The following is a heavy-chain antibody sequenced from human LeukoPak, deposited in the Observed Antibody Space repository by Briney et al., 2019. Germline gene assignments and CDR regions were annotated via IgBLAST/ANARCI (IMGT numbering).Heavy chain of an antibody. CDR3: AKDLTGYYDWG. CDR1: GLTFSSYA. V-gene: IGHV3-23*01. J-gene: IGHJ4*02. D-gene: IGHD3-9*01. Sequence: GGSLRLSCAASGLTFSSYAMNWVRQAPGKGLEWVSAISGSGGSTYYADSVKGRFTISRDNSKNTLYLQMNSLRAEDTAVYYCAKDLTGYYDWGWGQGTLVTVSS. CDR2: ISGSGGST.